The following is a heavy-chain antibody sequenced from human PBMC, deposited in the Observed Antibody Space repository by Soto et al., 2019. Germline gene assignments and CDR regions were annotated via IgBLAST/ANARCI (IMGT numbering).Heavy chain of an antibody. CDR1: GGFFTSSSYY. CDR2: IYYDGTT. J-gene: IGHJ5*02. Sequence: SETLCLTCFVSGGFFTSSSYYWVWIRQPPGKGLEWVGSIYYDGTTYYNPSLKSRITISVDTSKNQFSLKLNSVTAADAALYYCARDFFDSSDYTTNWFXPWGQGTLVXVSS. D-gene: IGHD3-22*01. CDR3: ARDFFDSSDYTTNWFXP. V-gene: IGHV4-39*02.